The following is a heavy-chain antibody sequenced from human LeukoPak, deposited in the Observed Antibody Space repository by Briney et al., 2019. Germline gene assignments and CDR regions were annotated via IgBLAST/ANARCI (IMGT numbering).Heavy chain of an antibody. CDR2: IYYSGST. CDR3: ARPHRDSSGWRDAFDI. CDR1: GGSISTYY. V-gene: IGHV4-59*08. Sequence: KPSETLSLTCTVSGGSISTYYWSWIRQPPGKGLEGIGYIYYSGSTNYNPSLKSRVTISVDTSKNQFSLKLSSVTAADTAVYYCARPHRDSSGWRDAFDIWGQGTVVTVSS. D-gene: IGHD6-19*01. J-gene: IGHJ3*02.